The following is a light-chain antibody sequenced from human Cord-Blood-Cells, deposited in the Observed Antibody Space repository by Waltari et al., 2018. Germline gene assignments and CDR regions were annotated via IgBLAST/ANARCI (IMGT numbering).Light chain of an antibody. Sequence: SYELTQPPSVSVSPGQTASITRSGDKMGDKYACWYHQKPGQSPLLVIYQDSKRPSGIPGRFSGSNSGNTATLTISGTQAMDEADYYCQAWDSSTVVFGGGTKLTVL. CDR1: KMGDKY. J-gene: IGLJ2*01. V-gene: IGLV3-1*01. CDR2: QDS. CDR3: QAWDSSTVV.